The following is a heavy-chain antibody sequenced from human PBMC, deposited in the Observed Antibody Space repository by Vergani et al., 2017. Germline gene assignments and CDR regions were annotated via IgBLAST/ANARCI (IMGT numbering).Heavy chain of an antibody. D-gene: IGHD2-2*01. J-gene: IGHJ6*02. CDR3: ANSYCSSLSCYAFYGMEV. V-gene: IGHV3-30*02. CDR1: GFSFSTYG. Sequence: QVQLVESGGGVVQPGGSLRLSCAASGFSFSTYGMHWVRHAPGRGLEWVAFLRYDGSNEYYGDAVKGRFIMSRDNSKNMLSLEMHSLRPEDTAVYYCANSYCSSLSCYAFYGMEVWGQGTTVTVSS. CDR2: LRYDGSNE.